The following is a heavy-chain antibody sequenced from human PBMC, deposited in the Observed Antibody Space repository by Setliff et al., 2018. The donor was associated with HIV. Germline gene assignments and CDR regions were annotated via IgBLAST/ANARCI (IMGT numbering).Heavy chain of an antibody. CDR2: INPSGGST. CDR1: GYTFTSYY. D-gene: IGHD5-18*01. V-gene: IGHV1-46*01. Sequence: GASVKVSCKASGYTFTSYYMHWVRQAPGQGLEWMGIINPSGGSTSYAQKFQGRVTMTRDTSTSTVYMELSSLRSEDTAVYYCARDLSQDPGAAPDVDTAMAADYWGQGTLVTVSS. CDR3: ARDLSQDPGAAPDVDTAMAADY. J-gene: IGHJ4*02.